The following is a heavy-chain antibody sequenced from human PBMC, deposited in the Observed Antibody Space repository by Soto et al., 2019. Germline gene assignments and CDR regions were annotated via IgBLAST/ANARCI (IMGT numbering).Heavy chain of an antibody. J-gene: IGHJ4*02. Sequence: QVQLVQSGADVKKPGSSVKVSCQASGVTFSSETLGWVRQAPGQGLEWVGGITPLFGTASNAQKFQGRVTITADESTSTVYMELSSLRSDDTAVYFCAAELGENPASPFDAWGQGSLVTVSS. D-gene: IGHD3-10*01. CDR2: ITPLFGTA. V-gene: IGHV1-69*01. CDR3: AAELGENPASPFDA. CDR1: GVTFSSET.